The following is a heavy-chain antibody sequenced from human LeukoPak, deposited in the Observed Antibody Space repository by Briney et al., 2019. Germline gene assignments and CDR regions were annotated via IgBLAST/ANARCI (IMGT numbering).Heavy chain of an antibody. V-gene: IGHV4-4*07. D-gene: IGHD2-15*01. CDR2: IYTSGST. CDR1: GGSISSYY. CDR3: AREIVVVVAATPYPDYYYYMDV. J-gene: IGHJ6*03. Sequence: PSETLSLTCTVSGGSISSYYCNWIRQPAGKGLEWIGRIYTSGSTNYNPSLKSRVTISVDTSKNQFSLKLSSVTAADTAVYYCAREIVVVVAATPYPDYYYYMDVWGKGTTVTVSS.